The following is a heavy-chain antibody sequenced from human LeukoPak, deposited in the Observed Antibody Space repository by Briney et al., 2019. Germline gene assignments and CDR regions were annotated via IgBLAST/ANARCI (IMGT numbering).Heavy chain of an antibody. Sequence: GSLRLSCAGSGFTFKTAWMNWVRQAPGKGLEWVSSISSSSSYIYYADSVKGRFTISRDNAKNSLYLQMNSLRAEDTAVYYCARDLMVGRIEDYYGSGSYPKWGQGTLVTVSS. CDR3: ARDLMVGRIEDYYGSGSYPK. V-gene: IGHV3-21*01. J-gene: IGHJ4*02. CDR2: ISSSSSYI. CDR1: GFTFKTAW. D-gene: IGHD3-10*01.